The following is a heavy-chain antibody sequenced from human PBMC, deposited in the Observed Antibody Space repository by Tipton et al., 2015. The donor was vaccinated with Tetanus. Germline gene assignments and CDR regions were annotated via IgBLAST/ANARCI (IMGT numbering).Heavy chain of an antibody. D-gene: IGHD5-24*01. Sequence: SLRLSCAASGFTFKHHGMYWVRQAPGKGLERVALIWYDGSNQDYAHSVRGRFTISRDNSKSTLFLQMNSLRAEDTAVYYCARRTNSDHVYNPLDLWGQGTMVTVSS. J-gene: IGHJ3*01. CDR3: ARRTNSDHVYNPLDL. CDR1: GFTFKHHG. CDR2: IWYDGSNQ. V-gene: IGHV3-33*07.